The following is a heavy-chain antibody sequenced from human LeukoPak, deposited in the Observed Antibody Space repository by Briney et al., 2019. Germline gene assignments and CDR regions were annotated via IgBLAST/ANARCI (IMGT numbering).Heavy chain of an antibody. CDR2: IYYSGST. Sequence: SEALSLTCTVSGGSISSHYWSWIRQPPGKGLEWIGYIYYSGSTNYNPSLKSRVTISVDTSKNQFSLKLSSVTAADTAVYYCARVRRGYSGYDYWFDPWGQGTLVTVSS. CDR3: ARVRRGYSGYDYWFDP. CDR1: GGSISSHY. J-gene: IGHJ5*02. V-gene: IGHV4-59*11. D-gene: IGHD5-12*01.